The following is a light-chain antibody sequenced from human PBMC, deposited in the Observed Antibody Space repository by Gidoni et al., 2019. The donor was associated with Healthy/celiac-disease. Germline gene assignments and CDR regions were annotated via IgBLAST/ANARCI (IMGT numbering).Light chain of an antibody. Sequence: DIQMTQSPSSLSASVGDRVTITCRASQSISSYFNWYQQKPGKAPKLLIYAASSLQSGVPSRFSGSGSGTDFTLTISSLHPEDFATYYCQQSYSTPSITFGQGTRLEIK. CDR2: AAS. J-gene: IGKJ5*01. CDR1: QSISSY. CDR3: QQSYSTPSIT. V-gene: IGKV1-39*01.